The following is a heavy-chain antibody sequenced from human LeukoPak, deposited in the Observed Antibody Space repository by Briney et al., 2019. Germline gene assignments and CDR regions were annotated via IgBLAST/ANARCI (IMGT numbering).Heavy chain of an antibody. CDR2: IYYSGST. J-gene: IGHJ4*02. CDR1: GGSISSYF. CDR3: ARDLGGPFDY. V-gene: IGHV4-59*01. D-gene: IGHD3-16*01. Sequence: SETLSLTCTVSGGSISSYFWSWLRQPPGKGLEWIGYIYYSGSTNYNPSLKSRLTISVDMSKNQFSLKLSSVTAADTAVYYCARDLGGPFDYWGQGTLVTVYS.